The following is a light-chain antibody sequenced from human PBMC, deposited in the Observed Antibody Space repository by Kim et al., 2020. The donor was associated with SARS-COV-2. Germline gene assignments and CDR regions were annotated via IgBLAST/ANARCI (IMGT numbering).Light chain of an antibody. CDR3: QQYDNLPRT. Sequence: DIQMTQSPSSLPASAGDRVTITCQASQDIKKYLNWYQQKPGKAPHLLIYDASNLKTGVPSRFSGSGSGTDFSLTISNLQPEDTATYYCQQYDNLPRTFGGGTKVDIK. CDR1: QDIKKY. V-gene: IGKV1-33*01. J-gene: IGKJ4*01. CDR2: DAS.